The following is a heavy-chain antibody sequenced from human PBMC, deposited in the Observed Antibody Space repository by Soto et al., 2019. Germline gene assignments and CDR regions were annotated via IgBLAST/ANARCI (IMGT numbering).Heavy chain of an antibody. CDR2: IIPIFGTA. Sequence: QVQLVQSGAEVQKPGSSVKVSCKASGGTFSSYAISWVRQAPGQGLEWMGGIIPIFGTANYAQKFQGRVTITADESTSTAYMELSSLRSEDTAVYYCAATYYYDSSGSNNWFDPWGQGTLVTVSS. V-gene: IGHV1-69*01. CDR1: GGTFSSYA. D-gene: IGHD3-22*01. CDR3: AATYYYDSSGSNNWFDP. J-gene: IGHJ5*02.